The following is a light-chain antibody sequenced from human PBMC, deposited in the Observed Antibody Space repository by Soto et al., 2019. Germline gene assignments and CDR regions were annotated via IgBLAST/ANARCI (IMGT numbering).Light chain of an antibody. J-gene: IGKJ1*01. CDR2: NVS. Sequence: DIQMTQSPSTLSPSVGDRVTITCRASQSVSTWLAWYQQKPGRAPKLVIYNVSILESGVPSRFSGSGSGTEFTLTISNLQPDDFATYYCQHYNGFSRTFGQGTKVDI. V-gene: IGKV1-5*01. CDR1: QSVSTW. CDR3: QHYNGFSRT.